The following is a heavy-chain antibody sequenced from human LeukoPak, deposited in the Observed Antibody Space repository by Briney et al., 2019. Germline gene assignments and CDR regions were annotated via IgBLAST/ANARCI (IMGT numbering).Heavy chain of an antibody. CDR1: GYTFTSYD. CDR2: MNPNSGNT. CDR3: ARVLSQKKRSRGYSGYDRGYYFDY. J-gene: IGHJ4*02. V-gene: IGHV1-8*01. Sequence: ASVKVSCKASGYTFTSYDINWVRQATGQGLEWMGWMNPNSGNTGYAQKFRGRVTMTRNTSISTAYMELSSLRSEDTAVYYCARVLSQKKRSRGYSGYDRGYYFDYWGQGTLVTVSS. D-gene: IGHD5-12*01.